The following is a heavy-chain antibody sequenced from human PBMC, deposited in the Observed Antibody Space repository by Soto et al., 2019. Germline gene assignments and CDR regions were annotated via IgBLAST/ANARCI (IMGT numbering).Heavy chain of an antibody. D-gene: IGHD3-10*01. V-gene: IGHV3-7*01. CDR2: IKQDGSEK. Sequence: EVQLVESGGGLVQPGGSLRLSCAASGFTFSSYWMSWVRQAPGKGLEWVANIKQDGSEKYYVDSVKGRFTISRDNAKNSLYLQMNSLRAEDTAVYYCARAARGPDYYGSGSYREFDYWGQGTLVTVSS. CDR3: ARAARGPDYYGSGSYREFDY. CDR1: GFTFSSYW. J-gene: IGHJ4*02.